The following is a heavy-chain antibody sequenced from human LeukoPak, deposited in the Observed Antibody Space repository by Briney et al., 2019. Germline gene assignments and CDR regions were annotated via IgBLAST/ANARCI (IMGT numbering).Heavy chain of an antibody. V-gene: IGHV4-31*03. CDR2: INHSGST. J-gene: IGHJ4*02. D-gene: IGHD1-26*01. CDR3: AREGSGELPPYFDH. CDR1: GGSISSGGYY. Sequence: SQTLSLTCTVSGGSISSGGYYWSWIRQHPGKGLEWIGEINHSGSTNYNPSLKSRVTISVDTSKNQFSLKLSSVTAADTAVYYCAREGSGELPPYFDHWGQGTLVTVSS.